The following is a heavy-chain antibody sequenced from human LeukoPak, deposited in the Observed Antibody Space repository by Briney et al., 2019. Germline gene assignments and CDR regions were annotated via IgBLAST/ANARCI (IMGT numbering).Heavy chain of an antibody. V-gene: IGHV1-2*02. Sequence: ASVKVSCKASGYMFTGYYMHWVRQAPGQGLEWMGWINPNSGGTNYAQKFQGRVTMTRDTFISTAYMELSSLRSDDTAVYYCARGYCSGDCFTLFDYWGQGTLVTVSS. CDR1: GYMFTGYY. CDR3: ARGYCSGDCFTLFDY. J-gene: IGHJ4*02. D-gene: IGHD2-21*02. CDR2: INPNSGGT.